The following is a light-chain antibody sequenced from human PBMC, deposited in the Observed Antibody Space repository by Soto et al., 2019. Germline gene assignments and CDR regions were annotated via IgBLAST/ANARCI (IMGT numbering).Light chain of an antibody. CDR1: QSVSYY. J-gene: IGKJ4*01. CDR2: DAS. Sequence: EIVLTHSPGTLSLSPGERATLSCRASQSVSYYLAWYQQKPGQAPRLLIYDASSRATGVPDRFSGSGSGTDWRRTIMELEPEDFAVYYCQHCQPYGDSPHLTVGGGTKVDI. CDR3: QHCQPYGDSPHLT. V-gene: IGKV3-20*01.